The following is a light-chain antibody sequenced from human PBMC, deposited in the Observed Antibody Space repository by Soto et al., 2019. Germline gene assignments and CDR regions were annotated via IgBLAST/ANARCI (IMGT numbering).Light chain of an antibody. CDR1: QPINNW. Sequence: DIQMTQSPSSVSASVGDTVIITCRASQPINNWLAWYQQKPGKAPNLLIHGASNLQGGVPSRFSGSGSGTDFTLTITSLQPECFATYFSQQANILPLSFVPVTKLEIK. CDR2: GAS. J-gene: IGKJ2*01. CDR3: QQANILPLS. V-gene: IGKV1D-12*01.